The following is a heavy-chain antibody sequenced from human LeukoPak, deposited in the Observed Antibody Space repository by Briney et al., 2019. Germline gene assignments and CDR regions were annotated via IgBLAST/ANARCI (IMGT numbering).Heavy chain of an antibody. CDR1: GYTFTGYY. Sequence: GASVKVSCKASGYTFTGYYMHWVRQAPGQGLEWMGWINLNSGGTNYAQKFQGRVTMTRDTSISTAYMELSRLRSDDTAVYYCARDAPYDFWSGYYLDYWGQGTLVTVSS. CDR2: INLNSGGT. J-gene: IGHJ4*02. D-gene: IGHD3-3*01. CDR3: ARDAPYDFWSGYYLDY. V-gene: IGHV1-2*02.